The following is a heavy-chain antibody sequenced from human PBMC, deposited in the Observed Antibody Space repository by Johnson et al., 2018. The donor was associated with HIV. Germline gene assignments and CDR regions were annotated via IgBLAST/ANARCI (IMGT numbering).Heavy chain of an antibody. J-gene: IGHJ3*02. V-gene: IGHV3-33*01. D-gene: IGHD5-18*01. CDR1: GFTISNYG. CDR2: MWYDGSNK. Sequence: VQLVESGGGVVQPGRSLRLSCVASGFTISNYGMHWVRQAPGKGLEWVAVMWYDGSNKYYADSVKGRFTISRDNSKNTLYLQMNSLRAEDTAVYYCARAYSYGVFDIWGQGTMVTVS. CDR3: ARAYSYGVFDI.